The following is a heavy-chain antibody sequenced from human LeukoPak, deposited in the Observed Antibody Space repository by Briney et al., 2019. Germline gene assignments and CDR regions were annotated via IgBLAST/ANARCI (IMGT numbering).Heavy chain of an antibody. CDR2: INAGNGNT. CDR1: GYTFTSYA. Sequence: ASVKVSCKASGYTFTSYAMHWVRQAPGQRLEWVGWINAGNGNTKYSQKFQGRVTITRDTSASTAYMELCSLRSEDTAVYYCATPPPYDYVWGSYRYPLDYWGQGTLVTVSS. V-gene: IGHV1-3*01. D-gene: IGHD3-16*02. J-gene: IGHJ4*02. CDR3: ATPPPYDYVWGSYRYPLDY.